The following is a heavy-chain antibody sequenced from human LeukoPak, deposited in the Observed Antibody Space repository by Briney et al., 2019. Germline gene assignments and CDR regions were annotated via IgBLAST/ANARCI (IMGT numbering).Heavy chain of an antibody. D-gene: IGHD6-19*01. CDR2: IKPDGSEK. V-gene: IGHV3-7*05. Sequence: GGSLRLSCAASGFTFTTYWMSGGPQSPGKGLEGVANIKPDGSEKYYVDSVKGRFSISRDNAQNSLYLQMNSLRAEDTAVYFCARRNVAGVPRDYFDYWGQGALVTVSS. J-gene: IGHJ4*02. CDR1: GFTFTTYW. CDR3: ARRNVAGVPRDYFDY.